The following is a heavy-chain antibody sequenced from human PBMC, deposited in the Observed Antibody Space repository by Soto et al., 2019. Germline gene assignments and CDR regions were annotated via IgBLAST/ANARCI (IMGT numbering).Heavy chain of an antibody. D-gene: IGHD6-13*01. Sequence: RASVKVSFKASGYTFTSYGISWVRQAPGQGLEWMGWISAYNGNTNYAQKLQGRVTMTTDTSTSTAYMELRSLRSDDTAVYYCAIIAAAGSVRYYYGMDVWGQGTTVTVSS. CDR1: GYTFTSYG. J-gene: IGHJ6*02. CDR2: ISAYNGNT. V-gene: IGHV1-18*01. CDR3: AIIAAAGSVRYYYGMDV.